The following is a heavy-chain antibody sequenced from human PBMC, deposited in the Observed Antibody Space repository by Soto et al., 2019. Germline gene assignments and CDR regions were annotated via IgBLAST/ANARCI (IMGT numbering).Heavy chain of an antibody. Sequence: QVQLVESGGGVVQPGRSLRLSCAASGFTFSSYGMHWVRQAPGKGLEWVAVISYDGSNKYYADSVKGRFTISRDNSKNTLYLQMNSLRTEATAVYYCARGIEGFGMYYFDYWGQGTLVTVSS. CDR2: ISYDGSNK. CDR3: ARGIEGFGMYYFDY. CDR1: GFTFSSYG. D-gene: IGHD3-3*01. J-gene: IGHJ4*02. V-gene: IGHV3-30*03.